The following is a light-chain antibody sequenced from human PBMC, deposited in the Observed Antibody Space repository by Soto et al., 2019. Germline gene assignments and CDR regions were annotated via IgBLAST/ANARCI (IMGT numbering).Light chain of an antibody. CDR1: SSNIGAGYD. Sequence: QSMLTQPPSVSGTPGQRVTISCTGSSSNIGAGYDVHWYQQLPGTAPKLLIYGNSNRPSGVPDRFSGSKSGTSASLAITGLQAEDEADYYCQSYDSSLSGPYVFGTGTKVTV. CDR3: QSYDSSLSGPYV. CDR2: GNS. J-gene: IGLJ1*01. V-gene: IGLV1-40*01.